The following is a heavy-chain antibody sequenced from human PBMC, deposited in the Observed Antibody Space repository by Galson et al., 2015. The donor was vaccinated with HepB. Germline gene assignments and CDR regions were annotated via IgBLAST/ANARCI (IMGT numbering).Heavy chain of an antibody. Sequence: SLRLSCAASGFTFSSYAMSWVRQAPGKGLEWVSGISGSGDNTHSSDSVKGRFTISRDNSKNTLYLQMSSLRAEDTAQYYCAKGRRLRQRGEWFDPWGQGTLVIVSS. J-gene: IGHJ5*02. CDR2: ISGSGDNT. CDR3: AKGRRLRQRGEWFDP. CDR1: GFTFSSYA. D-gene: IGHD3-16*01. V-gene: IGHV3-23*01.